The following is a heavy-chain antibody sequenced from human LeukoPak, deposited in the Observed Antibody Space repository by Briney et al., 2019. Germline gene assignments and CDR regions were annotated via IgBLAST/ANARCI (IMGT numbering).Heavy chain of an antibody. CDR3: TRHAIIAAAGRLYYYGMDV. CDR1: GFTFSGSA. CDR2: IRSKANSYAT. V-gene: IGHV3-73*01. J-gene: IGHJ6*04. Sequence: GGSLKLSCAASGFTFSGSAMHWVRQASGKGLEWVGRIRSKANSYATAYAASVKGRFTISRDDSKNTAYLQMNSLKTGDTAVYYCTRHAIIAAAGRLYYYGMDVWGKGTTVTVSS. D-gene: IGHD6-13*01.